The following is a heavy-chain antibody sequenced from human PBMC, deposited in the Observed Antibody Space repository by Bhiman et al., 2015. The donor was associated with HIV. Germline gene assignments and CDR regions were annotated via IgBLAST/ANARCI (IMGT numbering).Heavy chain of an antibody. Sequence: QVQLVESGGGVVRPGRSLRLSCAASGFTFSTYAIHWVRQAPGKGLEWVAVISYDGRNKYYADSVKGRFTISRDNSKNTLYLQMNSLRAEDTAVYYCARDLEWFAVQNIDYWGQGTLVTVSS. CDR3: ARDLEWFAVQNIDY. CDR1: GFTFSTYA. V-gene: IGHV3-30*04. D-gene: IGHD3-3*01. CDR2: ISYDGRNK. J-gene: IGHJ4*02.